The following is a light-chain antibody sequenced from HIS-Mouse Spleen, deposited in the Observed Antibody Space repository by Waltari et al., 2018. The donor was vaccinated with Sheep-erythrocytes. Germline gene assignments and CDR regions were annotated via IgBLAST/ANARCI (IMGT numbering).Light chain of an antibody. CDR1: SSDAGGYNS. CDR2: DVS. CDR3: CSYAGSYNHV. V-gene: IGLV2-11*01. Sequence: QSALTQPRSVSGSPGQSVTIPCTGTSSDAGGYNSVSWYQQYPGKAPKLMIYDVSKRPSGVPDRFSGSKSGNTASLTISGLQAEDEADYYCCSYAGSYNHVFATGTKVTVL. J-gene: IGLJ1*01.